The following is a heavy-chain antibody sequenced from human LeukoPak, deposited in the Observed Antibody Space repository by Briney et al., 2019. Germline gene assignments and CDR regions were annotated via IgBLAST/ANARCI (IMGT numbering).Heavy chain of an antibody. CDR1: GGTFSSYA. D-gene: IGHD3-9*01. CDR2: IIPIFGTA. J-gene: IGHJ4*02. CDR3: ARGGDYDILTGFDY. V-gene: IGHV1-69*06. Sequence: SVNVSCKASGGTFSSYAISWVRQAPGQGLEWMGGIIPIFGTANYAQKFQGRVTITADKSTSTAYMELSSLRSEDTAVYYCARGGDYDILTGFDYWGQGTLVTVSS.